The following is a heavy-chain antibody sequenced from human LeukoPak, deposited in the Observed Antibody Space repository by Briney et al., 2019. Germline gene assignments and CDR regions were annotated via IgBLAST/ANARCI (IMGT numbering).Heavy chain of an antibody. CDR1: GFTFSTYD. CDR2: ISGSGGST. Sequence: GGSLRLSCAASGFTFSTYDMSWVRQAPGKGLEWVSAISGSGGSTFYADSVKGRFTISRDNSKNTLYLQMNSLRAEDTAVYYCAKDMITFGGVIVGEDYWGQGTLVTVSS. J-gene: IGHJ4*02. CDR3: AKDMITFGGVIVGEDY. V-gene: IGHV3-23*01. D-gene: IGHD3-16*02.